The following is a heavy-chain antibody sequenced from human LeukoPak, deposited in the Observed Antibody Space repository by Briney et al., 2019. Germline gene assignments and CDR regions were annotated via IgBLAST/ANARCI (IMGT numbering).Heavy chain of an antibody. J-gene: IGHJ4*02. Sequence: SETLSLICTVPGGSISSSSYYLGWIRQPPGKGLEWSGSIYYSGSTYYNPSLKSRVTISVDTSKNQFSLKLSSVTAADTAVYYCARRVIVGATDYFDYWGQGTLVTVSS. D-gene: IGHD1-26*01. V-gene: IGHV4-39*01. CDR1: GGSISSSSYY. CDR2: IYYSGST. CDR3: ARRVIVGATDYFDY.